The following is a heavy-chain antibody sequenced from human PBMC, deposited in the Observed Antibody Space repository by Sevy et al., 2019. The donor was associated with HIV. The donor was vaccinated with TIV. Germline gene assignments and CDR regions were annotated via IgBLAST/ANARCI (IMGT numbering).Heavy chain of an antibody. Sequence: GGSLRLSCAASRFTFSTYDIHWVRQAPGKGLEWVAVISHDGSYQYYTDSVKGRFTISRDDSKNKAYLQMNSVRADDSGVYYCAKGQGYDYIWGNERSEYYFDYWGQGTLVTVSS. CDR3: AKGQGYDYIWGNERSEYYFDY. D-gene: IGHD3-16*01. CDR1: RFTFSTYD. V-gene: IGHV3-30*18. J-gene: IGHJ4*02. CDR2: ISHDGSYQ.